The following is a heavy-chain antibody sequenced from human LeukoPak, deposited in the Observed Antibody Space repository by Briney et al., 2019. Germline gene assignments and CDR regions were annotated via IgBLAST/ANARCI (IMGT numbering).Heavy chain of an antibody. CDR2: IGGSGEST. V-gene: IGHV3-23*01. CDR1: GFTFSTHA. D-gene: IGHD2-8*01. J-gene: IGHJ3*01. CDR3: ARRGGSNGWGAFDV. Sequence: GGSLRLSCAASGFTFSTHAMNWVRQAPGKGLEWVSNIGGSGESTYYADSVKGRFTISRDNSKNTVFLQMNSLGRDDTAVYYCARRGGSNGWGAFDVWGQGTTITVSS.